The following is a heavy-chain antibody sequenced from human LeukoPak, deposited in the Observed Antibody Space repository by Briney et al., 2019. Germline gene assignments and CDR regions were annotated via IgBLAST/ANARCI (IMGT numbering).Heavy chain of an antibody. J-gene: IGHJ6*03. CDR2: VYSTGNT. Sequence: SETLSLTCTVSAVSISSGNFYWGWIRQSAGKGLEGIGHVYSTGNTNYNPSLKSRVTISADTSQNKLSLRLRYVTAADTAMFYCARWSGSVTARNYYYYMDVWGEGTTVTVSS. D-gene: IGHD6-6*01. V-gene: IGHV4-61*09. CDR1: AVSISSGNFY. CDR3: ARWSGSVTARNYYYYMDV.